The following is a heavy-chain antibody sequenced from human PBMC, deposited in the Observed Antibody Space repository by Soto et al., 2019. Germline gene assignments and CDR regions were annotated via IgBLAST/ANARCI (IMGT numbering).Heavy chain of an antibody. V-gene: IGHV3-21*01. Sequence: GGSLRVAGAASGVTLSSYSMNWVRQAPGKGLEWVSSISSSSSYIYYADSVKGRFTISRDNAKNSLYLQMNSLRAEDTAVYYCARDGDSITIFGVVPYGMDVWGQGTTVTVSS. J-gene: IGHJ6*02. D-gene: IGHD3-3*01. CDR3: ARDGDSITIFGVVPYGMDV. CDR1: GVTLSSYS. CDR2: ISSSSSYI.